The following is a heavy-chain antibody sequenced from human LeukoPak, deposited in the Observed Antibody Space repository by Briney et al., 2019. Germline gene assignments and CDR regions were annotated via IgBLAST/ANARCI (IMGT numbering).Heavy chain of an antibody. CDR3: AKVSGPVHY. J-gene: IGHJ4*02. D-gene: IGHD5-12*01. CDR2: ISGSGGST. V-gene: IGHV3-23*01. CDR1: GFTFSSYA. Sequence: GGSLRLSCAASGFTFSSYAMSWVRQAPGRGVEWVSAISGSGGSTYYADSVKGRFTISRDNSENTLSLQMNSLRSEDTAVYYCAKVSGPVHYWGQGTLVTVSS.